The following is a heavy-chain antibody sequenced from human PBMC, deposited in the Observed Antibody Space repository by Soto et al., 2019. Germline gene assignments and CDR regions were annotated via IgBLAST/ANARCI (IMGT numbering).Heavy chain of an antibody. V-gene: IGHV4-59*01. CDR1: GGSISTYY. J-gene: IGHJ5*02. CDR3: ARDNGRYGWFDP. D-gene: IGHD1-26*01. Sequence: SETLSLTCTFSGGSISTYYWSWIRQPPGKGLEWIGYIYYSGSTNYNPSLRSRVTISVDTSKNQFSLKLSSVTAADTAVYYCARDNGRYGWFDPWGQGTPVTLSS. CDR2: IYYSGST.